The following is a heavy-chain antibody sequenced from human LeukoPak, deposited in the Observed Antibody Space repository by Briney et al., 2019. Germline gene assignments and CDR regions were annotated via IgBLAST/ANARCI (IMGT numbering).Heavy chain of an antibody. D-gene: IGHD3-16*02. J-gene: IGHJ4*02. CDR1: GVSFSGYH. CDR3: ARSDEDYEYVWGSYRYPSFRF. CDR2: INHSGGT. Sequence: SETLSLTCAVYGVSFSGYHWSWIRQPPGKGLAWIGQINHSGGTNYNPSLQSRVTISVDTSKNQFSLNLSSVTAADTAVYYCARSDEDYEYVWGSYRYPSFRFWGQGTLVTVSS. V-gene: IGHV4-34*01.